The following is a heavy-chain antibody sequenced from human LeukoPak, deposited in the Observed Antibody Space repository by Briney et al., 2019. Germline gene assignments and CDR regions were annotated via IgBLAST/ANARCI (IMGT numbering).Heavy chain of an antibody. Sequence: PGGSLRLSCAASGFTFSSYAMSWVRQAPGKGLEWVSAISGSGGSTYYADSVKGRFTISRDNSKNTLYLQMNSLRAEDTALYYCAKAGHYYDSRNYFDYWGQGTLATVSS. CDR2: ISGSGGST. D-gene: IGHD3-22*01. J-gene: IGHJ4*02. V-gene: IGHV3-23*01. CDR3: AKAGHYYDSRNYFDY. CDR1: GFTFSSYA.